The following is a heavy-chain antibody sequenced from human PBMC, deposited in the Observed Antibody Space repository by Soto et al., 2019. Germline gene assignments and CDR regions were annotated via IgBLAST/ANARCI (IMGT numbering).Heavy chain of an antibody. CDR1: GGSISNSNYY. CDR3: ASAYYDRTGYDYFDY. J-gene: IGHJ4*02. Sequence: SSETLSLTCTVSGGSISNSNYYWGWIRQPPGEGLEWVATIYYRGTTYYNPSLKSRVTISVDMSKNQFTITLLSVTAADTAVYYCASAYYDRTGYDYFDYWGQGTQVTVSS. CDR2: IYYRGTT. D-gene: IGHD3-22*01. V-gene: IGHV4-39*01.